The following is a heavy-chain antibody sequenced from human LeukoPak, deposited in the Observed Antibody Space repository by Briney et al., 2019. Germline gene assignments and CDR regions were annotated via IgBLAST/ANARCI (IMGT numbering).Heavy chain of an antibody. J-gene: IGHJ3*02. V-gene: IGHV3-48*01. CDR3: ARGTTGSFNADHAFDI. CDR2: ISSSSSTI. Sequence: PGGSLRLSCAASGFTFSSYSMNWVRQPPGKGLEWVSYISSSSSTIYYADSVKGRFTISRDNAKNSLYLQMNSLRAEDTAVYYCARGTTGSFNADHAFDIWGQGTMVTVSS. D-gene: IGHD1-26*01. CDR1: GFTFSSYS.